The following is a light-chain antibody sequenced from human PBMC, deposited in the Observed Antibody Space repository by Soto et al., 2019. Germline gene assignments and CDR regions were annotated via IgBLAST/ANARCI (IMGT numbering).Light chain of an antibody. Sequence: DIQMTQSPSSLSASVGDRVTITCRASQSISTYLIWYQQKPGKAPKLLIYATSSLQSGVPSRFSGSGSGTDCTLTISSLQPEDFATYYGQQSYSTPPGTFGQGTKVEIK. J-gene: IGKJ1*01. CDR3: QQSYSTPPGT. CDR2: ATS. CDR1: QSISTY. V-gene: IGKV1-39*01.